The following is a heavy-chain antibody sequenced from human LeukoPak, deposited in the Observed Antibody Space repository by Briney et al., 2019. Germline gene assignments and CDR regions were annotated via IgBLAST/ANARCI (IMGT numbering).Heavy chain of an antibody. J-gene: IGHJ5*02. V-gene: IGHV5-51*01. CDR3: ARQYCGGDCSPGTNWFDP. CDR1: GYSFTSYW. Sequence: GESLKISCKGFGYSFTSYWIGWVRQMPGKGLEWMGIIYSGDSDTRYSPSFQGQVTISADKSISTTYLQWSSLKASDTAMYYCARQYCGGDCSPGTNWFDPWGQGTLVTVSS. D-gene: IGHD2-21*02. CDR2: IYSGDSDT.